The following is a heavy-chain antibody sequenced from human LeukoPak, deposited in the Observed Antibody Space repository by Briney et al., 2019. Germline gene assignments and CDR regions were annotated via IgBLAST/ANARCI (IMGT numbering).Heavy chain of an antibody. D-gene: IGHD6-19*01. V-gene: IGHV3-23*01. CDR1: GFTFSNSA. J-gene: IGHJ4*01. CDR2: FSGSGITT. Sequence: GGSLRLSCAAPGFTFSNSAMSWVPQAPGKGLEWVSTFSGSGITTYYADSVKGRFTISRDNSKNTLYLQMNSLGAEDTAVYYCAKGIYSSGWSYFDYWGHGTLVTVSS. CDR3: AKGIYSSGWSYFDY.